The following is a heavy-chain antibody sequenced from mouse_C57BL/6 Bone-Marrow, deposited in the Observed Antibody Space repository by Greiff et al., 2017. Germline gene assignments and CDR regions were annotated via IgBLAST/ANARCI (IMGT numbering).Heavy chain of an antibody. CDR2: IDPSDSYT. CDR1: GYTFTSYW. Sequence: QVQLQQPGAELVKPGASVKLSCKASGYTFTSYWMQWVKQRPGQGLEWIGEIDPSDSYTNYNHKFKGKATLTVDTSSSTAYMQLSSLTSEDSAVYYCARSGATGPYYFDYWGQGTTLTVSS. CDR3: ARSGATGPYYFDY. J-gene: IGHJ2*01. D-gene: IGHD4-1*02. V-gene: IGHV1-50*01.